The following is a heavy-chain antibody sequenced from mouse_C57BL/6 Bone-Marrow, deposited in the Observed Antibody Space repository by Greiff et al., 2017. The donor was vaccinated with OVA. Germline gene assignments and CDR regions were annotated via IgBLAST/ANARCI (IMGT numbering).Heavy chain of an antibody. V-gene: IGHV14-4*01. CDR1: GFNIKDDY. CDR3: TTPYGSSPYYAMDY. CDR2: IDPENGDT. D-gene: IGHD1-1*01. J-gene: IGHJ4*01. Sequence: EAKLMESGAELVRPGASVKLSCTASGFNIKDDYMHWVKQRPEQGLEWIGWIDPENGDTEYASKFQGKATITADTSSNTAYLQLSSLTSEDTAVYYCTTPYGSSPYYAMDYWGQGTSVTVSS.